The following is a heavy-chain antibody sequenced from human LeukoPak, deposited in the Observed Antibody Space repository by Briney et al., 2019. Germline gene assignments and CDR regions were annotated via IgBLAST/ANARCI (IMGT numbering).Heavy chain of an antibody. J-gene: IGHJ4*02. CDR2: ISDSGGST. CDR1: GITLSNYG. D-gene: IGHD2-15*01. CDR3: AKRGVVIRVILVGFHKEAYYFDS. V-gene: IGHV3-23*01. Sequence: GGSLRLSCAVSGITLSNYGMSWIREAPREGLEWVAGISDSGGSTNYADSVKGRFTISRDNRKNTLYLQMNSLRAEDTAVYFCAKRGVVIRVILVGFHKEAYYFDSWGQGALVTVSS.